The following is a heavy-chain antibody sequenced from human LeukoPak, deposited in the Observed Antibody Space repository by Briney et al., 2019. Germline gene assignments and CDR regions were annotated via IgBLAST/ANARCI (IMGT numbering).Heavy chain of an antibody. CDR3: GRGFSIVPAGIPDY. D-gene: IGHD2-2*02. Sequence: PGGSLRLSCAASGFTFGSYWMHWVRQAPGEGLVWVSRINTDGGSTTYADSVEGRFTISRDNAKNTLYLQMNSLRAEDTAVYYCGRGFSIVPAGIPDYWGLGTLVTVSS. CDR2: INTDGGST. V-gene: IGHV3-74*01. CDR1: GFTFGSYW. J-gene: IGHJ4*02.